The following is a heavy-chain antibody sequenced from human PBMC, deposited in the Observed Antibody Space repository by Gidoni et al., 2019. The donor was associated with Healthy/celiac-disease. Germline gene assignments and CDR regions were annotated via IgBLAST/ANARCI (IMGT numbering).Heavy chain of an antibody. D-gene: IGHD1-26*01. J-gene: IGHJ4*02. V-gene: IGHV3-21*01. CDR1: GFTFSSFS. CDR2: ISSSSSYI. CDR3: ARDQYSGSYGGY. Sequence: EVQLVEPGGGMVKPGGSRRLSCEASGFTFSSFSRNWVSTAPGKGLEWVSSISSSSSYIGYADSVKGLFTISRDNAKYSLFLQMNSLRAEDTAVYYCARDQYSGSYGGYWGQGTLVTVSS.